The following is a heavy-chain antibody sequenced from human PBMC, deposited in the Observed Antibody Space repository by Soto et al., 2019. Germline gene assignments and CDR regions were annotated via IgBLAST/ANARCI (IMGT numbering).Heavy chain of an antibody. Sequence: VASVKVSCKASGYTFTSYGISWVRQAPGQGLEWMGWISAYNGNTNYAQKLQGRVTMTTDTSTSTAYMELRSLRSDDTAVYYCSRARHGGNSVPDWGKGTLVTVSS. CDR2: ISAYNGNT. CDR3: SRARHGGNSVPD. V-gene: IGHV1-18*04. J-gene: IGHJ4*02. CDR1: GYTFTSYG. D-gene: IGHD2-21*02.